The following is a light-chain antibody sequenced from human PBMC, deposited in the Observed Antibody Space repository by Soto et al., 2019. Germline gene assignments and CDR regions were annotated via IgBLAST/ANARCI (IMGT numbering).Light chain of an antibody. Sequence: QSALTQPRSVSGSPGQSVTLSCTGTSSDVGGYNYVSWYQQHPGKAPKLMIYDVITRPSGVPDRFSGSKSGNTASLTISGLQAEEAADYYCCSYAGSYTFVFGTGTKLTVL. J-gene: IGLJ1*01. CDR3: CSYAGSYTFV. V-gene: IGLV2-11*01. CDR2: DVI. CDR1: SSDVGGYNY.